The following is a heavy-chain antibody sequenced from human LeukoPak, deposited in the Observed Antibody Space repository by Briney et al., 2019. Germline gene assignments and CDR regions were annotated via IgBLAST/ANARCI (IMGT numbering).Heavy chain of an antibody. CDR3: ARDQYGDYFFDY. J-gene: IGHJ4*02. CDR1: GFTVSSNY. D-gene: IGHD4-17*01. CDR2: IYSGGST. V-gene: IGHV3-66*01. Sequence: GGSLRLSCAASGFTVSSNYMSWVRQAPGKGLEWVSVIYSGGSTYYADSVRGRFTISRDNSKNTLYLQMNSLRAEDTAVYYCARDQYGDYFFDYWGQGTLVTVSS.